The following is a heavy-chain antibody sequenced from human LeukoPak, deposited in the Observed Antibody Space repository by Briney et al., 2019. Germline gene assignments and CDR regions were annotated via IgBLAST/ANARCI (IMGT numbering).Heavy chain of an antibody. J-gene: IGHJ6*03. CDR2: ISGSGGST. CDR3: AKEDCSSTSCYTAYYYYYYYMDV. Sequence: GGSLRLSCAASGFTFSSYAMSWVRQAPGKGLEWVSAISGSGGSTYYADSVKGRFTISRDNSKNTLYLQMNSLRAEDTAVYYCAKEDCSSTSCYTAYYYYYYYMDVWGKGTTVTVSS. CDR1: GFTFSSYA. D-gene: IGHD2-2*02. V-gene: IGHV3-23*01.